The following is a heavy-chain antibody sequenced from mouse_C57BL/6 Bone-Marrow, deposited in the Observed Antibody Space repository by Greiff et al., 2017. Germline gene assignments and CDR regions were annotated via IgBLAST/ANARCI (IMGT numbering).Heavy chain of an antibody. V-gene: IGHV1-81*01. D-gene: IGHD2-5*01. Sequence: VQLQQSGAELVRPGASVKLSCKASGYTFTSYGISWVKQRTGQGLEWIGEIYPRSGNTYYNEKFKGKATLTADKSSSTAYMELRSLTSEDSAVYFCAYYSNPPWFAYWGQGTLVTVSA. CDR3: AYYSNPPWFAY. CDR2: IYPRSGNT. CDR1: GYTFTSYG. J-gene: IGHJ3*01.